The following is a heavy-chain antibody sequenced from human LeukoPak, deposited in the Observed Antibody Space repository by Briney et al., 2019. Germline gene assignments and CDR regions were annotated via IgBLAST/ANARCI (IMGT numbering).Heavy chain of an antibody. D-gene: IGHD6-13*01. CDR1: GYTFTGYY. CDR2: INPNSGGT. V-gene: IGHV1-2*02. CDR3: ARGSAYSSSWYEN. J-gene: IGHJ4*02. Sequence: ASVKVSCKASGYTFTGYYMHWVRQAPGQGLEWMGWINPNSGGTNYAQKFQGRVTMTRDTSISTAYMELGRLRSDDTAVYYCARGSAYSSSWYENWGQGTLVTVSS.